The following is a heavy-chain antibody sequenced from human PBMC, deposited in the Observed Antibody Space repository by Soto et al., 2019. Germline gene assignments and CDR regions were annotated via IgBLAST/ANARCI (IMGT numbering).Heavy chain of an antibody. V-gene: IGHV4-59*01. CDR3: AREYCSGGSCYFDY. CDR1: GGSISSYY. CDR2: IYYSGST. J-gene: IGHJ4*02. D-gene: IGHD2-15*01. Sequence: SETLSLTCTVSGGSISSYYWSWIRQPPGKGLEWIGYIYYSGSTNYNPSLKSRVTISVDTSKNQFSLKLSSVTAADTAVYYCAREYCSGGSCYFDYWGQGTLVTVSS.